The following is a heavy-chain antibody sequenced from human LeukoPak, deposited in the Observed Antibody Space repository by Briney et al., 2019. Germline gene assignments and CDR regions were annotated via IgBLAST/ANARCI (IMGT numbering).Heavy chain of an antibody. Sequence: ASVKVSCKASGYTFTGYYMNWVRQAPGQGLEWMGWISPNSGGTNYVQKLQGRVTMTRDTSISTAYMELSRLRSDDTAVYYCARSSGYMGYEPLDYWGQGTLVTVSS. CDR1: GYTFTGYY. J-gene: IGHJ4*02. V-gene: IGHV1-2*02. CDR2: ISPNSGGT. CDR3: ARSSGYMGYEPLDY. D-gene: IGHD5-12*01.